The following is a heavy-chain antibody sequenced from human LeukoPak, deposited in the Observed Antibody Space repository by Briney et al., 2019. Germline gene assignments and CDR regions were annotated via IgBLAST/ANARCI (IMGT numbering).Heavy chain of an antibody. CDR2: ISAYNGNT. CDR3: ARDLSIAAAGIGAY. J-gene: IGHJ4*02. D-gene: IGHD6-13*01. V-gene: IGHV1-18*04. Sequence: ASVKVCCKASGYTFTSYGISWVRQAPGQGLEWMGWISAYNGNTNYAQKLQGRVTMTTDTSTSTAYMELRSLRSDDTAVYYCARDLSIAAAGIGAYWGQGTLVTVSS. CDR1: GYTFTSYG.